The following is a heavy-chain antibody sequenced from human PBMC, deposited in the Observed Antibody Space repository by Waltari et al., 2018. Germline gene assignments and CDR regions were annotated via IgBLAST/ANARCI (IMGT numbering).Heavy chain of an antibody. J-gene: IGHJ4*02. CDR3: AXEDITGWYYFDX. CDR1: GFTVSRNY. CDR2: IXSGGSX. Sequence: VQLXESGGGXIQPGGSLRXSCASSGFTVSRNYMSWVRQAPGKGLEXVSVIXSGGSXYYADSVKGRXTISRDNSKNTLYLQMNXLRAEDTAXYXCAXEDITGWYYFDXWGQGTLVTVSS. V-gene: IGHV3-53*01. D-gene: IGHD6-19*01.